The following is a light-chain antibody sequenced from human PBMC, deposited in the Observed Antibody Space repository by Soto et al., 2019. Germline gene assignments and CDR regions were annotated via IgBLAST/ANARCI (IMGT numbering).Light chain of an antibody. CDR2: KAS. J-gene: IGKJ1*01. Sequence: DIQMTQSPSTLSGSVGDRVTITCRASQTISSWLAWYQQKPGKAPKLLIYKASTVKSGVPSRFSGRGSGTEFTLTISRLQPDDFATYYCQHYNSYSEAFGQGTKVELK. V-gene: IGKV1-5*03. CDR1: QTISSW. CDR3: QHYNSYSEA.